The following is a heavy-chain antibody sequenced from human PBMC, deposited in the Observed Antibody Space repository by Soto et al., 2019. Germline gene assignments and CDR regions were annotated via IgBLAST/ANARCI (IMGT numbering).Heavy chain of an antibody. CDR2: INWNGATT. J-gene: IGHJ4*02. CDR1: GFTFDEYG. D-gene: IGHD1-26*01. Sequence: EVQLVESGGTVIRPGGSLRLSCAASGFTFDEYGMTWVRQAPGKGLEWVSDINWNGATTRYADSVRGRFTISRDNAKNSLYLQMNSLRAEDTAFYFCARDFEVGTYDYWGQGTLVSVSS. CDR3: ARDFEVGTYDY. V-gene: IGHV3-20*04.